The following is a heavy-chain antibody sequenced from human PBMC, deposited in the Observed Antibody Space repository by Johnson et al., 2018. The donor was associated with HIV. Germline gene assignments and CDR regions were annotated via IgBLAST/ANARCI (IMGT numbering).Heavy chain of an antibody. CDR1: GFTFSSYA. V-gene: IGHV3-30*04. Sequence: QMQLVESGGGVVQPGRSLRLSCAASGFTFSSYAMHWVRQAPGKGLEWVAVISYDGGSTSYADSLKGRFTISRDNSRNTLYLQMNSLRAEDTALYYCARLKEGAFDMWGQGTMVTVSS. CDR2: ISYDGGST. J-gene: IGHJ3*02. CDR3: ARLKEGAFDM.